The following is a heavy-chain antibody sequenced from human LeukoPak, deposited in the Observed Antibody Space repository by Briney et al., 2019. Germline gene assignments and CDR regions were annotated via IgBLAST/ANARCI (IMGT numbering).Heavy chain of an antibody. CDR3: AKDHSAYYYDSSGPYYFDY. V-gene: IGHV3-23*01. Sequence: GGSLRLSCAASGFTFSSYAMSWVRQAPGKGLEWVSAISGSGGSTYYADSVKGRFTISRDNSKNTLYLQMSSLRAEDTAVYYCAKDHSAYYYDSSGPYYFDYWGQGTLVTVPS. CDR2: ISGSGGST. CDR1: GFTFSSYA. D-gene: IGHD3-22*01. J-gene: IGHJ4*02.